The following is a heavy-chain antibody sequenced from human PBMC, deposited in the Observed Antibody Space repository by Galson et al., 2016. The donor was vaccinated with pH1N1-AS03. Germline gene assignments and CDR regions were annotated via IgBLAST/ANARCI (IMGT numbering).Heavy chain of an antibody. D-gene: IGHD5-24*01. J-gene: IGHJ4*02. Sequence: SVKVSCKASGFTFTDYYIHWIRQVPGQGLEWMGRINSKSGATKYVQKFEGRATMTRDTSISTAFLELTSLHSDDTAVYFCARGDSGATATITNFDHWGQGTLLTVSS. CDR1: GFTFTDYY. CDR2: INSKSGAT. V-gene: IGHV1-2*06. CDR3: ARGDSGATATITNFDH.